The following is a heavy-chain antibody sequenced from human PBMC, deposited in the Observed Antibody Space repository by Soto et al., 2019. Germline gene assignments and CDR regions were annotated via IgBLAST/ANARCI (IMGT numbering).Heavy chain of an antibody. Sequence: QAQLVQSGAEVRKPGTSVKVACETSGYNFRGYYVHWVRQAPGHGLQWLGRIDPNSGDTDYAQTFQGRIAVTRDTSLASVYMDLISLRSHDTAVYFCARAPQGLMSTYFDCWGQGTPVVVSS. J-gene: IGHJ4*02. CDR2: IDPNSGDT. CDR3: ARAPQGLMSTYFDC. CDR1: GYNFRGYY. V-gene: IGHV1-2*06.